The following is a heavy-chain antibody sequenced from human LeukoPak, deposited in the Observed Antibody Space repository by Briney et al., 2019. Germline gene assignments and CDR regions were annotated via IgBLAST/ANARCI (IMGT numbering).Heavy chain of an antibody. V-gene: IGHV1-46*04. CDR3: ARGNVDYYGMDV. J-gene: IGHJ6*02. Sequence: ASVKVSCKASGYTFTTNYLHWVRQAPGQGLEWLGIINPSGGSTTYAQKLQDRATMTADTSTRTVYMELSSLRSEDTAVYYCARGNVDYYGMDVWGQGTTVTVSS. CDR1: GYTFTTNY. CDR2: INPSGGST.